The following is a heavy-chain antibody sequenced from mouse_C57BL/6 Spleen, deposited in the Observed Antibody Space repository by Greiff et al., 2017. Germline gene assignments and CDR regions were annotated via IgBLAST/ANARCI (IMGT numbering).Heavy chain of an antibody. Sequence: VKLQESGPELVKPGASVKISCKASGYAFSSSWMNWVKQRPGKGLEWIGRIYPGDGDTNYNGKFKGKATLTADKSSSTAYMQLSSLTSEDSAVYFCAREGLTTVGAPGFAYWGQGTLVTVSA. V-gene: IGHV1-82*01. CDR3: AREGLTTVGAPGFAY. CDR2: IYPGDGDT. J-gene: IGHJ3*01. CDR1: GYAFSSSW. D-gene: IGHD1-1*01.